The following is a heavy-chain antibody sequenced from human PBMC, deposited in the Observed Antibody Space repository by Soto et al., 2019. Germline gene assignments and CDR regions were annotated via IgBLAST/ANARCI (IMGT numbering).Heavy chain of an antibody. J-gene: IGHJ4*02. V-gene: IGHV1-69*01. D-gene: IGHD2-2*01. CDR2: IIPIFGTA. CDR1: GGTFSSYA. Sequence: QVQLVQSGAEVKKPGSSVKVSCKASGGTFSSYAISWVRQAPGQGLEWMGGIIPIFGTANYAQKFQGRVTITADESTSTAYMELSSLRSEDTAVYYCARLSSSIGATVPAAPYYFDYWGQGTLVTVSS. CDR3: ARLSSSIGATVPAAPYYFDY.